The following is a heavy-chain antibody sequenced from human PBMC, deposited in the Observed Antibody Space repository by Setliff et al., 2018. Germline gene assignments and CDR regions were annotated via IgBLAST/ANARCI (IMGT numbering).Heavy chain of an antibody. J-gene: IGHJ4*02. D-gene: IGHD3-3*01. CDR2: SNHGGST. V-gene: IGHV4-34*01. CDR1: GESFSNNY. Sequence: PSETLSLTCSVYGESFSNNYWSWIRQSPGRGLEWIGESNHGGSTSYNPSLKSRLTMSVDTSKNQFSLKLNSVTAADTAVYYCARGGSVYDSWTGYSDHFNTWGQGTLVTVSS. CDR3: ARGGSVYDSWTGYSDHFNT.